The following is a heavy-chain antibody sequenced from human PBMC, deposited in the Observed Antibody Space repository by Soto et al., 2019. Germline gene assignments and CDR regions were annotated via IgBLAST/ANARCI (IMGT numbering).Heavy chain of an antibody. V-gene: IGHV1-46*01. CDR1: GYTFTSYY. CDR2: INPSGGST. CDR3: ARIVSGGHFDY. J-gene: IGHJ4*02. D-gene: IGHD6-19*01. Sequence: QVQLVQSGAEVKKPGASVKVSCKASGYTFTSYYMHWVRQAPGQGLEWMGIINPSGGSTSYAQNFQGRLTMTRDTSTSTVYMEPSSLRSEDTAVYYCARIVSGGHFDYWGQGTLVTVSS.